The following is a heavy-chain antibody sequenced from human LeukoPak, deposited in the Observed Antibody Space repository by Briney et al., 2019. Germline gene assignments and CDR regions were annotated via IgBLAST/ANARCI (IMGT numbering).Heavy chain of an antibody. J-gene: IGHJ6*03. D-gene: IGHD2-2*01. Sequence: GASVKVSCKASGYTFTSYDLNWVRQATGQGLEWMGWMNPNSGNTGYAPKFQGRVTMTRNTSISTAYMELNSLRAEDTAVYYCARGEYCSSTSCHYYYYYYMDVWGKGTTVTVSS. CDR3: ARGEYCSSTSCHYYYYYYMDV. CDR2: MNPNSGNT. V-gene: IGHV1-8*01. CDR1: GYTFTSYD.